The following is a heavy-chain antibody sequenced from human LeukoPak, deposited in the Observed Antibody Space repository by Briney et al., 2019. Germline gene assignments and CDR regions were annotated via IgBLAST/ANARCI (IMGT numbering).Heavy chain of an antibody. Sequence: ASVKVSCKASGYTFTSYGISWVRQAPGQGLEWMGWISAYNGNTNYAQKLQGRVTMTTGTSTSTAYMELRSLRSDDTAVYYCARTDPYQLLTNWFDPWGQGTLVTVSS. CDR3: ARTDPYQLLTNWFDP. D-gene: IGHD2-2*01. V-gene: IGHV1-18*01. J-gene: IGHJ5*02. CDR2: ISAYNGNT. CDR1: GYTFTSYG.